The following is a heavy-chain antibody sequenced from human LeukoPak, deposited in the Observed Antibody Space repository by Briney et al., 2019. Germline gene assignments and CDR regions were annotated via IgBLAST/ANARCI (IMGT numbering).Heavy chain of an antibody. CDR1: GFTFSNYA. J-gene: IGHJ4*02. Sequence: GGSLRLSCAASGFTFSNYAMSWVRQAPGKGLEWVSSISGSNDNTYYADSVKDRFTISRDNSKNTLSLQMNSLRAEDTAVYYCAKGRGTTVTSAANYWGQGTLVTVSS. V-gene: IGHV3-23*01. D-gene: IGHD4-17*01. CDR2: ISGSNDNT. CDR3: AKGRGTTVTSAANY.